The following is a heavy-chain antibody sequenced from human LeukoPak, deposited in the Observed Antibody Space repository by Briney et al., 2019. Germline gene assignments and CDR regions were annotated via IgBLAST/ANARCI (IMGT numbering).Heavy chain of an antibody. Sequence: SETLSLTCAVSGGSISGYYWIGIRQPPGKGLEWIGYISDRWSTNYNPSLKSRVTISVDTSKNQFSLKVRSVTAADTSIYYCEREVKWGFGKRFDPWGQGTLVTVSS. CDR1: GGSISGYY. CDR3: EREVKWGFGKRFDP. CDR2: ISDRWST. J-gene: IGHJ5*02. D-gene: IGHD3-10*01. V-gene: IGHV4-59*01.